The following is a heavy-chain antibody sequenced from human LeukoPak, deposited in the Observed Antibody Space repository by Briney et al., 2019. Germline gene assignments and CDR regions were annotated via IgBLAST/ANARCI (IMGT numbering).Heavy chain of an antibody. CDR2: IYSGGST. J-gene: IGHJ4*02. D-gene: IGHD5-18*01. Sequence: RGSLRLSCAASGFTVSINYMSWGRQAPGKGLWWVSVIYSGGSTYYADTVKGRFTISRDNSKNTLYLQMNILRAEQTAVYYCARGEGYSYAPEYSAYWGQGTLVTVSA. V-gene: IGHV3-53*01. CDR3: ARGEGYSYAPEYSAY. CDR1: GFTVSINY.